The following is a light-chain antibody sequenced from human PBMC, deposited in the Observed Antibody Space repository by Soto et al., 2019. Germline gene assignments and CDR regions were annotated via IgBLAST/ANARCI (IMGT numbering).Light chain of an antibody. CDR2: GNR. CDR1: TSNLGAGYD. V-gene: IGLV1-40*01. J-gene: IGLJ3*02. Sequence: QAVVTQPPSVSGAPGQRVTLSCTGNTSNLGAGYDVHWYQQLPGAAPKLVIFGNRNRPSGVPERFSGSKSGTSASLDITGLQAEDEADYYCQAYDYSLTASVFGGGTKLTVL. CDR3: QAYDYSLTASV.